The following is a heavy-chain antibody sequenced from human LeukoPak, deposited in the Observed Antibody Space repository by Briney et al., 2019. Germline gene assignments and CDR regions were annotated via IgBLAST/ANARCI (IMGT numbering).Heavy chain of an antibody. CDR1: AGSFSSYS. D-gene: IGHD3-22*01. CDR3: ARASGYYDSSGYLSA. CDR2: IIPILGIA. Sequence: GASVKVSCKASAGSFSSYSISLVRQPPGQGLEWMGRIIPILGIANYAQKFQGRVTITADKSTSTAYMELSSLRSEDTAVYYCARASGYYDSSGYLSAWGQGTLVTVSS. V-gene: IGHV1-69*02. J-gene: IGHJ5*02.